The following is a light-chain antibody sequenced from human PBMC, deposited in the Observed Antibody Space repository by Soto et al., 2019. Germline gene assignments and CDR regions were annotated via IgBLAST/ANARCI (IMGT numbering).Light chain of an antibody. V-gene: IGKV3-11*01. Sequence: ELVLTQSPATLSLSPGERATLSCRASQSVSSYLAWYQQKPGQAPRLLIYDASNRATGIPARFSGSGSGTDFTLTISRREPEDFAVYYCQQRSNWGLTFGGGTKVEIK. CDR3: QQRSNWGLT. CDR1: QSVSSY. CDR2: DAS. J-gene: IGKJ4*01.